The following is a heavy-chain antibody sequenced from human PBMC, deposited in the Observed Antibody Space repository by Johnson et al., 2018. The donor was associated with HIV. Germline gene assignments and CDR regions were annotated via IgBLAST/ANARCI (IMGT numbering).Heavy chain of an antibody. D-gene: IGHD3-10*01. V-gene: IGHV3-33*01. Sequence: QVQLVESGGGVVQPGRSLRLSCVASGYSFRNSAMHWVRQAPGKGLEWVATIWSDGTNKYYGDSVKGRFTVSRDSSKNTLFLQMTSLRVEDTAVYYCYGYYDAFDIWGQGTMVSVSS. CDR3: YGYYDAFDI. CDR2: IWSDGTNK. CDR1: GYSFRNSA. J-gene: IGHJ3*02.